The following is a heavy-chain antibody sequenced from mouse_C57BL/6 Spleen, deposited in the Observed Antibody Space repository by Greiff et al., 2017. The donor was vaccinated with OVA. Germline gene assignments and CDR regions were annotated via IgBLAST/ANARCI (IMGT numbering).Heavy chain of an antibody. V-gene: IGHV1-50*01. J-gene: IGHJ3*01. CDR2: IDPSDSYT. D-gene: IGHD1-1*01. Sequence: QVQLQQPGAELVKPGASVKLSCKASGYTFTSYWMQWVQQRPGQGLEWIGEIDPSDSYTNYNQKFKGKATLTVDTSSSTAYMQLSSLTSEDSAVYYCARHGSSWGFAYWGQGTLVTVSA. CDR3: ARHGSSWGFAY. CDR1: GYTFTSYW.